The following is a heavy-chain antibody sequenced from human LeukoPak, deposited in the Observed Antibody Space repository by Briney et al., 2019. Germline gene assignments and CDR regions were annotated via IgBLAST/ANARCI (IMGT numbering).Heavy chain of an antibody. V-gene: IGHV4-31*03. CDR2: IYFSGST. CDR1: GDSISTGGYY. J-gene: IGHJ4*02. CDR3: ARVQTYFFDSRGIFYFDY. D-gene: IGHD3-22*01. Sequence: SQTLSLTCTVSGDSISTGGYYWSWVRQHPGRGLEWIGNIYFSGSTNYNPSRKRRVAISVDTSKNQFFLNLTSVIVADTAVYYCARVQTYFFDSRGIFYFDYWGQGTLVTVSS.